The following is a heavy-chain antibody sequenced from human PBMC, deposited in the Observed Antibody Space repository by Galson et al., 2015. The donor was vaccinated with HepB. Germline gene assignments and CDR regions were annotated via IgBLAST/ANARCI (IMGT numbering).Heavy chain of an antibody. Sequence: SLRLSCAASGFTFSGSAIHWVRQAPGKGPEWVGRIRSKGSNYATLYVLSLKGRFTISRDDSKNMSKNQFSLKVNSVTAADTAVYYCARAAGDSSTYANDYWGQGALVTVSS. CDR2: IRSKGSNYAT. D-gene: IGHD5-18*01. CDR3: ARAAGDSSTYANDY. CDR1: GFTFSGSA. J-gene: IGHJ4*02. V-gene: IGHV3-73*01.